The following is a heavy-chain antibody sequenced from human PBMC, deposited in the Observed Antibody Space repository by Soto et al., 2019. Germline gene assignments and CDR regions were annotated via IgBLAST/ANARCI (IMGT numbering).Heavy chain of an antibody. J-gene: IGHJ1*01. V-gene: IGHV4-38-2*01. CDR2: IYHSGST. CDR1: GYSISSGYY. CDR3: AVGYCSSTTCSREYFQH. Sequence: TLSLTCAVSGYSISSGYYWGWIRQPPGKGLEWIGTIYHSGSTFHNPSLKSRVTISVDTSKNQFSLRLRSVTAADTAVYYCAVGYCSSTTCSREYFQHWGQGTLVTVSS. D-gene: IGHD2-2*01.